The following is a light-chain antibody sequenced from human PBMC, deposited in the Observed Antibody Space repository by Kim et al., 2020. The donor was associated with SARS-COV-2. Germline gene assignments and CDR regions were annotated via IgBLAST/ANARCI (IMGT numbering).Light chain of an antibody. J-gene: IGLJ7*01. V-gene: IGLV7-46*01. CDR3: LLSSGGVRV. CDR2: DKN. Sequence: PGGTVTLTCEASTGTGTSGPYPYWFQQRPGQTPQTLIYDKNRKHSRNPARFSGSLLGGKAALTLSGAQPDDEADYYCLLSSGGVRVFGGGTQLTVL. CDR1: TGTGTSGPY.